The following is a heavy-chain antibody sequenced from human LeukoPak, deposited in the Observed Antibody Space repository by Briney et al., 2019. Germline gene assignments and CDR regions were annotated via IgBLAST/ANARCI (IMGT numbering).Heavy chain of an antibody. D-gene: IGHD6-13*01. CDR1: GFTFSSYA. CDR3: ASAAGPFDH. CDR2: IWSDGSNK. J-gene: IGHJ4*02. Sequence: WGSLRLSCAASGFTFSSYAMSWVRQAPGKGLEWVAVIWSDGSNKYYADSVKGRFTISRDNSKNTVYLQMNTLRADDTAVYFCASAAGPFDHWGQGTLVTVSS. V-gene: IGHV3-33*08.